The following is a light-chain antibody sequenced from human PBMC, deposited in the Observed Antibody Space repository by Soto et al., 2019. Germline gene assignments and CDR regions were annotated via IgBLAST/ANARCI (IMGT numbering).Light chain of an antibody. CDR3: KKRSNWPIT. Sequence: EIVLLESLGTLSLSPGVGGSLSGRASQSVSSTYLAWYQQKPGQADRLLIYGASSRATGIPDRFSGSGSGTDFTLTISSLEPEEFAVYYCKKRSNWPITVGNGKRLAIK. CDR2: GAS. J-gene: IGKJ5*01. CDR1: QSVSSTY. V-gene: IGKV3D-20*02.